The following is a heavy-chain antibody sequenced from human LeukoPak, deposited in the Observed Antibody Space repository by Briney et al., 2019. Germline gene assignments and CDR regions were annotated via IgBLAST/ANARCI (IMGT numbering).Heavy chain of an antibody. CDR2: INSDGSST. CDR3: AREAGSGSLLYYYYYGMDV. Sequence: PGGSPRLSCAASGFTFSSYWMHWVRHAPGKGLVWVSRINSDGSSTSYADSVKGRFTISRDNAKNTLYLQMNSLRAEDTAVYYCAREAGSGSLLYYYYYGMDVWGKGTTVTVSS. V-gene: IGHV3-74*01. CDR1: GFTFSSYW. J-gene: IGHJ6*04. D-gene: IGHD3-10*01.